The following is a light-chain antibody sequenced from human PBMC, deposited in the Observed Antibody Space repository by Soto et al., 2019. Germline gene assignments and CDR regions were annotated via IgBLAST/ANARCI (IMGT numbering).Light chain of an antibody. J-gene: IGKJ5*01. CDR1: QSVRNSL. CDR2: DAS. V-gene: IGKV3D-20*02. Sequence: EIVLTQSPGTLSLSPGERATLSCRASQSVRNSLLAWYQQKPGQPPRLIIYDASTRATGIPPRFSGSGSGTDFTLTISSLEPEDSAVYYCQQRHMWPITFGQGTRLEIK. CDR3: QQRHMWPIT.